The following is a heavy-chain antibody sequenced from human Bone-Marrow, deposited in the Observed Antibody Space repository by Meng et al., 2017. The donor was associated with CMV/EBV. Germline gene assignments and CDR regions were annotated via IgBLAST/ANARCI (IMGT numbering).Heavy chain of an antibody. J-gene: IGHJ4*02. V-gene: IGHV3-74*01. CDR1: GFTFSDYW. CDR3: VRDGHSWNFDY. D-gene: IGHD6-13*01. CDR2: IKGDGSLT. Sequence: GGSLRLSCTASGFTFSDYWMHWVRQTPGKGLLWVSRIKGDGSLTIYGDSVKGRFTISRDNAKNTLYLQMNTLRVEDTAVYYCVRDGHSWNFDYWGQGSLVTVSS.